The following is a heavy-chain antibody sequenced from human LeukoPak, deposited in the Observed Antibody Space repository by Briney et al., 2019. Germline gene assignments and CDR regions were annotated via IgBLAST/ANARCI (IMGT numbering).Heavy chain of an antibody. CDR1: GYTFTGYY. D-gene: IGHD5-18*01. V-gene: IGHV1-2*02. CDR2: INPNSGGT. Sequence: GASVKVSCKASGYTFTGYYMHWVRQAPGQGLEWMGWINPNSGGTNHAQKFQGRVTMTRDTSISTAYMELSRLRSDDTAVYYIARVQRPIRGYSYGYGVDYWGQGTLVTVSS. CDR3: ARVQRPIRGYSYGYGVDY. J-gene: IGHJ4*02.